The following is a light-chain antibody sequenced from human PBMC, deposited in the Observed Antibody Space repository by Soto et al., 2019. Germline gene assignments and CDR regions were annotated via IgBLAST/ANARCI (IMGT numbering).Light chain of an antibody. CDR1: SGSVASNY. CDR2: GDN. J-gene: IGLJ1*01. CDR3: QSYDRSSLYV. V-gene: IGLV6-57*02. Sequence: NFMLTQPHSVSESPGKTVTISCTGSSGSVASNYVHWYQRRPGSAPTIVIYGDNQRPSGVPDRFSGSIDSSSNSASLTISRLKTEDEAEYFCQSYDRSSLYVFGTGTKV.